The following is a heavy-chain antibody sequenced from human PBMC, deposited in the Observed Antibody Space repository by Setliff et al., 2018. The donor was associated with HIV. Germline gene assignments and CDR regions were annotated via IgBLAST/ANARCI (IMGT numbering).Heavy chain of an antibody. J-gene: IGHJ4*02. CDR2: ISGSGTPI. Sequence: PGGSLRLSCAASGFPFSPYSMNWVRQAPGKGLEWVSYISGSGTPIYYADSVRGRFTISRDNAKTSLYLQMSGLTAADTAVYYCARRSGFALDYWGQGTLVTVSS. CDR3: ARRSGFALDY. V-gene: IGHV3-48*01. CDR1: GFPFSPYS. D-gene: IGHD5-12*01.